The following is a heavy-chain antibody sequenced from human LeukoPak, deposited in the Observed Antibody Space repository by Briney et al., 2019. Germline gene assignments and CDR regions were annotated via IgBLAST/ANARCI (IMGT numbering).Heavy chain of an antibody. CDR2: IYYSGST. CDR1: GGSVSSGSYY. V-gene: IGHV4-61*01. Sequence: PSETLSLTCTVSGGSVSSGSYYWSWIRQPPGKGLEWIGYIYYSGSTNYNPSLKSRVTISVDTSKNQFSLKLSSVTAADTAVYYCARGLGDFWSGYYYDYWGQGTLVTVSS. D-gene: IGHD3-3*01. J-gene: IGHJ4*02. CDR3: ARGLGDFWSGYYYDY.